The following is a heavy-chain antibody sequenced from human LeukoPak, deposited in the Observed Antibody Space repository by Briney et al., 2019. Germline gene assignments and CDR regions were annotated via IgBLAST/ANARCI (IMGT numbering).Heavy chain of an antibody. J-gene: IGHJ5*02. D-gene: IGHD6-6*01. CDR3: AREVVESFSRWFDP. V-gene: IGHV1-18*01. Sequence: ASVKVSCKASGYTFSSYGIIWVRQAPGQGLEWMGWTSAYNGNTIYAQKVQGRVTMTTDTSTSTAYMELRSLRSDDTAVYYCAREVVESFSRWFDPWGQGTLVTVSS. CDR2: TSAYNGNT. CDR1: GYTFSSYG.